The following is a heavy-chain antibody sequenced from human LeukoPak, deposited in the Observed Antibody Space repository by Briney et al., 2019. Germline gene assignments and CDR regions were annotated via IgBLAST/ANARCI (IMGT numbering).Heavy chain of an antibody. V-gene: IGHV4-39*01. CDR2: KYYSGNS. J-gene: IGHJ6*02. CDR3: ARLYYYYGLDV. Sequence: SETLSLTCTVSDGSIRTYYWGWIRQPPGKGLELIGSKYYSGNSYYNPSLKSRVSISVDTSKNQFSLKLSSVTAADTAVYYCARLYYYYGLDVWGQGTTVTVSS. CDR1: DGSIRTYY.